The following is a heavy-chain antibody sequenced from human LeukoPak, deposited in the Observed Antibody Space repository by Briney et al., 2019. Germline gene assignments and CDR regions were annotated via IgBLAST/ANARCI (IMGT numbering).Heavy chain of an antibody. Sequence: SETLSLTCIVSHGSINTYYWSWIRQPPGKGLEWIGEINHSGSTNYNPSLKSRVTISVDTSKNQFSLKLSSVTAADTAVYYCARRPVAAAALGLVRFDPWGQGTLVTVSS. V-gene: IGHV4-34*01. CDR1: HGSINTYY. CDR2: INHSGST. D-gene: IGHD6-13*01. J-gene: IGHJ5*02. CDR3: ARRPVAAAALGLVRFDP.